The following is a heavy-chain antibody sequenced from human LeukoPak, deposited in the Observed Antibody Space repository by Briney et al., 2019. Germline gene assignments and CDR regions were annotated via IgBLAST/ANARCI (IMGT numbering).Heavy chain of an antibody. Sequence: ASVKVSCKASGYTFTGYYMHWVRQAPGQGLEWMGWINPNSGGTNYAQRFQGRVTITRDTSISTAYMELSRLRSDDTAVYYCARDGYRSPYDFWSGYYTDYYYYYMDVWGKGTTVTVSS. V-gene: IGHV1-2*02. J-gene: IGHJ6*03. CDR2: INPNSGGT. CDR3: ARDGYRSPYDFWSGYYTDYYYYYMDV. D-gene: IGHD3-3*01. CDR1: GYTFTGYY.